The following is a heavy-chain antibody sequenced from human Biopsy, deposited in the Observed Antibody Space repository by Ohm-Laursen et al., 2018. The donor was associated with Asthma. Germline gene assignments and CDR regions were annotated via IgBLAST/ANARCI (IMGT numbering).Heavy chain of an antibody. CDR3: ARKAGSCISRTCYSLDF. CDR2: INSVFGTT. V-gene: IGHV1-69*01. D-gene: IGHD2-2*01. CDR1: GGTFNAYV. Sequence: SSVKVSCKSLGGTFNAYVIGWVRQAPGQGFEWMGGINSVFGTTTYPQKFQDRVTITADDSTSTVYMELSSLRSEDTAVYYCARKAGSCISRTCYSLDFWGQGTLVTVSS. J-gene: IGHJ4*02.